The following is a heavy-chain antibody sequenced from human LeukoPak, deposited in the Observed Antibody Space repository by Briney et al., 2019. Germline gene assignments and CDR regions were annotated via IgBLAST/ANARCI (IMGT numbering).Heavy chain of an antibody. Sequence: SETLSLTCTVSGGSISDNYWSWIRQSPGKGLEWIGYIYYSGSTNYNPSLKSRITIAVDMSKNQFSLKLSSVTAADTAVYYCARTLPSGSGDYWGQGTLVTVSS. CDR1: GGSISDNY. V-gene: IGHV4-59*01. CDR2: IYYSGST. J-gene: IGHJ4*02. D-gene: IGHD3-10*01. CDR3: ARTLPSGSGDY.